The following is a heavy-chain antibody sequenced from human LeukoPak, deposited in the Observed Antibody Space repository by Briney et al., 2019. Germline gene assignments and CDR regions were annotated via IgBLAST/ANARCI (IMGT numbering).Heavy chain of an antibody. J-gene: IGHJ4*02. V-gene: IGHV1-69*05. CDR3: ARAGSDYYDSSGYSDY. D-gene: IGHD3-22*01. CDR1: GYTFTSYG. Sequence: ASVKVSCKASGYTFTSYGISWVRQAPGQGLEWMGGIIPIFGTANYAQKFQGRVTITTDESTSTAYMELSSLRSEDTAVYYCARAGSDYYDSSGYSDYWGQGTLVTVSS. CDR2: IIPIFGTA.